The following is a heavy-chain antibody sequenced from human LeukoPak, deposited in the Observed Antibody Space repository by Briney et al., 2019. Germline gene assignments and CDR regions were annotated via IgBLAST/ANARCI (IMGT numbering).Heavy chain of an antibody. J-gene: IGHJ4*02. V-gene: IGHV3-30*18. CDR2: ISYDGSNK. D-gene: IGHD5-12*01. Sequence: GGSLRLSCAASGFPFSSYGMHWVRQAPGKGLEWVAVISYDGSNKYYADSVKGRFTISRDNSKNTLYLQMNSLRAEDTAVYYCAKDCGYSGRHYDYWGQGTLVTVSS. CDR1: GFPFSSYG. CDR3: AKDCGYSGRHYDY.